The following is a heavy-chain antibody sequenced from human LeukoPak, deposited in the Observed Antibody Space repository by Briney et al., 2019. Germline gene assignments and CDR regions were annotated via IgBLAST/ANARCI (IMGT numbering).Heavy chain of an antibody. CDR1: GGSFSGYY. V-gene: IGHV4-31*11. CDR3: ASIVVPAALYLTTGPKSDDAFDI. J-gene: IGHJ3*02. D-gene: IGHD2-2*01. Sequence: PSETLSLTCAVYGGSFSGYYWSWIRQHPGKGLEWIGYIYYSGSTYYNPSLKGRVTISVDTSKNQFSLKLSSVTAADTAVYYCASIVVPAALYLTTGPKSDDAFDIWGQGTMVTVSS. CDR2: IYYSGST.